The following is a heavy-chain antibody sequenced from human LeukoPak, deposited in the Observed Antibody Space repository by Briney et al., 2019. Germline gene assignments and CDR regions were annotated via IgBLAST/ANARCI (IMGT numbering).Heavy chain of an antibody. J-gene: IGHJ4*02. CDR1: GYTFTGYY. CDR2: INPNSGGT. Sequence: ASVKVSCKASGYTFTGYYMHWVRQAPGQGLEWMGWINPNSGGTNYAQKFQGRVTMTRDTSISTAYMELSRLGSDDTAVYYCARDLQSSSGYYYVVGYWGQGTLVTVSS. CDR3: ARDLQSSSGYYYVVGY. V-gene: IGHV1-2*02. D-gene: IGHD3-22*01.